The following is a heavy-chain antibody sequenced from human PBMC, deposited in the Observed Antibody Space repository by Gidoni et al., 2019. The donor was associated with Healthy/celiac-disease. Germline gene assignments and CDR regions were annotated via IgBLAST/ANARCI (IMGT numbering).Heavy chain of an antibody. J-gene: IGHJ3*02. Sequence: QLQLQESGPGLVQPSETLSLTCPVSGGSIRSSSYYWGWYRQPPGKGLEWMGSIYYSGSTYYNPSLKSRVTISVDTSKNQFSLKLSSVTAADTAVYYCARNPSSIGDIVVVPADNEDAFDIWGQGTMVTVSS. V-gene: IGHV4-39*01. CDR3: ARNPSSIGDIVVVPADNEDAFDI. D-gene: IGHD2-2*01. CDR2: IYYSGST. CDR1: GGSIRSSSYY.